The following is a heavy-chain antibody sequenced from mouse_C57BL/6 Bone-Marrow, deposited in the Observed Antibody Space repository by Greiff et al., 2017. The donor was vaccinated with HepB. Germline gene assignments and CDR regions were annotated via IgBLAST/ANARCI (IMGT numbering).Heavy chain of an antibody. J-gene: IGHJ3*01. Sequence: QVQLQQSGAELVKPGASVKMSCKASGYTFTSYWITWVKQRPGQGLEWIGDIYPGSGSTNYNEKFKSKATLTADKSSSTAYMQLSSLTSEDSAVYFCAGLRPAWFAYWGQGTLVTVSA. CDR2: IYPGSGST. D-gene: IGHD3-2*02. V-gene: IGHV1-55*01. CDR3: AGLRPAWFAY. CDR1: GYTFTSYW.